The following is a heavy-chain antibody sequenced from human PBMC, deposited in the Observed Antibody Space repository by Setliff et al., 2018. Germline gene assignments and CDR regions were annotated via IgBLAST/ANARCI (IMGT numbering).Heavy chain of an antibody. J-gene: IGHJ4*02. CDR2: IWGDGGTK. D-gene: IGHD2-15*01. Sequence: GGSLRLSCAASGFTFSTCMHWVRQAPGKGLEWVAVIWGDGGTKYHADAVKGRFTISRDNSKNTLYLQMNSLRPEDTAVYYCARTCSGSGCYAGLESWGQGTPVTVSS. CDR3: ARTCSGSGCYAGLES. V-gene: IGHV3-33*08. CDR1: GFTFSTC.